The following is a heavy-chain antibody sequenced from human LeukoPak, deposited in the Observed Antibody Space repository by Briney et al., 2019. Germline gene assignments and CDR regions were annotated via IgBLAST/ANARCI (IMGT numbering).Heavy chain of an antibody. J-gene: IGHJ4*02. CDR3: ARDFGGYCSSTNCYLGHLDY. CDR2: IMSSGAYI. Sequence: GGSLRLFCAASGFTFSSYTMNWVRQAAGRGLGWDSSIMSSGAYIFYADSVKGRFTISRDNAKTSLYLQMNSLRAEDTAVYYGARDFGGYCSSTNCYLGHLDYWGQGTLVTVSS. V-gene: IGHV3-21*03. D-gene: IGHD2-2*01. CDR1: GFTFSSYT.